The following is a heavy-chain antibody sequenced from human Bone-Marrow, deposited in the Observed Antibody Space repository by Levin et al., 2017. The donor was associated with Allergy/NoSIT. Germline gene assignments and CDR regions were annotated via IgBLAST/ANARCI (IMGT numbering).Heavy chain of an antibody. V-gene: IGHV3-74*01. CDR3: ARDRDYGGNRFDY. D-gene: IGHD4-23*01. CDR1: GFTFGSYW. Sequence: GGSLRLSCTASGFTFGSYWMHWVRQGPGKGLVWVSRINSDGSYTNYADSVKGRFTISRDNAKNTLYLQLNSLRAEDTAVYYCARDRDYGGNRFDYWGQGTLVTVSS. J-gene: IGHJ4*02. CDR2: INSDGSYT.